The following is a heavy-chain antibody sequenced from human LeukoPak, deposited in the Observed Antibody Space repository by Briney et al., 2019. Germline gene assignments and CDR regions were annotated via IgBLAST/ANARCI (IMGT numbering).Heavy chain of an antibody. D-gene: IGHD5-12*01. CDR2: IYHSGST. CDR3: ARDDAGYGRGDF. J-gene: IGHJ4*02. Sequence: PSETLSLTCTVSGGSISSGGYYWSWIRQPPGKGLEWIGYIYHSGSTYYNPSLKSRVIISVDTSKNQFSLNLTSVTAADTAVYYCARDDAGYGRGDFWGQGTLVTVSS. CDR1: GGSISSGGYY. V-gene: IGHV4-30-2*05.